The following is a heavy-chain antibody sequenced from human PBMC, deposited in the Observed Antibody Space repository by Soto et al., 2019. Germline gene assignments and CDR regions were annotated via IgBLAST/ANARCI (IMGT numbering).Heavy chain of an antibody. Sequence: QITLKESGPTLVKPTQTLTLTCTFSGFSLSTSGVGVGWIRQPPGKALEWLALIYWDDDKRYSPSLKSRLTITKDTSKNQVVLTITNMDPGETSTYYCAHREYSSSTWTNFFDRWGQGTLVTGS. CDR3: AHREYSSSTWTNFFDR. D-gene: IGHD6-6*01. CDR1: GFSLSTSGVG. V-gene: IGHV2-5*02. J-gene: IGHJ5*01. CDR2: IYWDDDK.